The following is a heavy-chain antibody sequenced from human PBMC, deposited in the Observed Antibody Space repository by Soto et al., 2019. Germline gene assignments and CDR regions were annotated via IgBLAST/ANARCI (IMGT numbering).Heavy chain of an antibody. J-gene: IGHJ4*02. Sequence: EVQLLESGGGLVQPGGSLRLSCAASGFIFDNYAMSWVRQAPGKGLEGISTISGGGSATFYADSVKDRFTISGDSSKSTMYLQRHSLRAEDTAIYYCAKIKQGYFDYWGQGTQVIVSS. CDR1: GFIFDNYA. CDR2: ISGGGSAT. V-gene: IGHV3-23*01. CDR3: AKIKQGYFDY.